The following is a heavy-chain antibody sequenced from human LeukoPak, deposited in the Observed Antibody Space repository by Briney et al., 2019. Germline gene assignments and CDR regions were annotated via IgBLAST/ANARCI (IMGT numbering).Heavy chain of an antibody. CDR2: IYTSGST. Sequence: SETLSLTCTVSGGSTSSGSYYWSWIRQPAGKGLEWIGRIYTSGSTNYNPSLKSRVTMSVDTSKNQFSLKLSSVTAADTAVYYCASGYSSGYFHDAFDTWGQGTMVTVSS. D-gene: IGHD3-22*01. J-gene: IGHJ3*02. V-gene: IGHV4-61*02. CDR3: ASGYSSGYFHDAFDT. CDR1: GGSTSSGSYY.